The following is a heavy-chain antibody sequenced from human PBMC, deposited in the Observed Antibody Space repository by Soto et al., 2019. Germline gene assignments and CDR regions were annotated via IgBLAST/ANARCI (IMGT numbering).Heavy chain of an antibody. J-gene: IGHJ3*02. D-gene: IGHD6-19*01. CDR2: IIPIFGTA. Sequence: RASVKVSCKASGGTFSSYAISWVRQAPGQGLEWMGGIIPIFGTANYAQKFQGRVTITADESTSTAYMELSSLRSEDTAMYYCVRPGPDGIAVAGDDAFDIWGQGTMVIVS. V-gene: IGHV1-69*13. CDR1: GGTFSSYA. CDR3: VRPGPDGIAVAGDDAFDI.